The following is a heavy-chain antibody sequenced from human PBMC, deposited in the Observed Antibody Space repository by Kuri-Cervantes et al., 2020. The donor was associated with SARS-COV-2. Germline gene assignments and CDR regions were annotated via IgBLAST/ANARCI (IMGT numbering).Heavy chain of an antibody. Sequence: GESLKISCRGSEYTFTNYWIARVRQMPGKGLEWMGMVYPGDSDTRYSPSFQGQVTISADKSISTAYLQWSSLKASDTAIYYCARRGSGNYLRAFDYWGQGTLVTVSS. CDR1: EYTFTNYW. J-gene: IGHJ4*02. D-gene: IGHD1-26*01. CDR3: ARRGSGNYLRAFDY. CDR2: VYPGDSDT. V-gene: IGHV5-51*01.